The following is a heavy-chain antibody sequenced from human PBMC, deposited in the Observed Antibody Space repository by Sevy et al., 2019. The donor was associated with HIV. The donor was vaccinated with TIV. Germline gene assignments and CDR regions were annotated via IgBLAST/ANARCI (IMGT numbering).Heavy chain of an antibody. CDR1: GYNFASYG. J-gene: IGHJ4*02. D-gene: IGHD3-10*01. CDR2: IGVYNGNA. CDR3: ARVPTYYYGSATYFDY. V-gene: IGHV1-18*01. Sequence: ASVKVSCKTSGYNFASYGITWARQAPGQGLEWMGWIGVYNGNANSAQNLQARFTMTTDTATSTAYMELTSLRSDDTAVYYCARVPTYYYGSATYFDYWGQGTLVTVSS.